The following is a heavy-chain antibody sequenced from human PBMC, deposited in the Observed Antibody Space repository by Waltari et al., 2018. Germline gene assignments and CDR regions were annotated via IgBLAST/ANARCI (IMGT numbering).Heavy chain of an antibody. V-gene: IGHV7-4-1*01. J-gene: IGHJ4*02. D-gene: IGHD6-13*01. CDR2: IHTSTGKP. CDR1: GYTFSKYA. Sequence: QVQVVQSGSELKNPGASVKVSCKASGYTFSKYAMNWLRQAPGQGLEWMGWIHTSTGKPTDAPGFKERFVFSVDTSVRTAYLQISSLKAEDSAVYYCAKEWRGDGGSWSPGAFDSWGQGTLVTVSS. CDR3: AKEWRGDGGSWSPGAFDS.